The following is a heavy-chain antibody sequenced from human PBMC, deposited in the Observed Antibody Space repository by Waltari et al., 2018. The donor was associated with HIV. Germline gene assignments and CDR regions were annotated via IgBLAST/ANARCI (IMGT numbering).Heavy chain of an antibody. V-gene: IGHV1-69*12. CDR1: GDSFSTYS. CDR2: IIPTFSSP. D-gene: IGHD5-12*01. Sequence: QVQLVQSGPEVKKPGSSVKVSCKASGDSFSTYSLSWVRQAPGQGLEWLGGWGTAPGQGLCWLGGIIPTFSSPRYGQKFRGRLTITADDSTSTVYMEVLSLKSEDTAVYYCARESGRSAYHPVWGFDDWGQGTLATVSS. J-gene: IGHJ4*02. CDR3: ARESGRSAYHPVWGFDD.